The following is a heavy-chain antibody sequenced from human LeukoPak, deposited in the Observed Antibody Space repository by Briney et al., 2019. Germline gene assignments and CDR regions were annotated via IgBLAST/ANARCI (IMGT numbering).Heavy chain of an antibody. Sequence: ASVKVSCKASGWTFTRYYMHRVRQAPGQGLEWMGIINPSGGSTSYAQKFQGRVTMTRDTSTSTVYMELSSLRSGDTAVYYCARWGEAVAVWGQGTLVTVSS. D-gene: IGHD6-19*01. V-gene: IGHV1-46*01. CDR2: INPSGGST. J-gene: IGHJ4*02. CDR3: ARWGEAVAV. CDR1: GWTFTRYY.